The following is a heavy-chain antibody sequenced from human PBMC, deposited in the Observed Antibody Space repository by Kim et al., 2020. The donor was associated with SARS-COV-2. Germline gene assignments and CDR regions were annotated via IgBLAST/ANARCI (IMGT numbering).Heavy chain of an antibody. Sequence: AETLSLTCAVYGGSFSGYYWSWIRQPPGKGLEWIGEINHSGSTNYNPSLKSRVTISVDTSKNQFSLKPSSVTAADTAVYYCARRRYYYDSSGPIRGGIDPWGQGTLVTVSS. CDR3: ARRRYYYDSSGPIRGGIDP. CDR1: GGSFSGYY. D-gene: IGHD3-22*01. CDR2: INHSGST. J-gene: IGHJ5*01. V-gene: IGHV4-34*01.